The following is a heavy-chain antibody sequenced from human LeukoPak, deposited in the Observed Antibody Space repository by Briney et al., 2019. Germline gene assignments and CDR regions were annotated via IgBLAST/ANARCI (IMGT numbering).Heavy chain of an antibody. CDR1: GFTFSSYA. D-gene: IGHD3-9*01. V-gene: IGHV3-23*01. Sequence: GGSLRLSCAASGFTFSSYAMSWVRQAPGKGLEWVSAISGSGDSTYYADSVKGRFTISRDNSKNTLYLQMNSLRAEDTALYYCAKVISYDILTGLIWDAFDIWGQGTMVTVSS. CDR2: ISGSGDST. J-gene: IGHJ3*02. CDR3: AKVISYDILTGLIWDAFDI.